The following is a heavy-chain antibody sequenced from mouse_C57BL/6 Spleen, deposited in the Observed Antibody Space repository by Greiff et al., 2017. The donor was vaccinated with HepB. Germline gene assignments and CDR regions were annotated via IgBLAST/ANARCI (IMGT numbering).Heavy chain of an antibody. CDR2: IRNKANGYTT. J-gene: IGHJ1*03. CDR3: ARGEDSKYWYFDV. CDR1: GFTFTDYY. V-gene: IGHV7-3*01. Sequence: EVQLVESGGGLVQPGGSLSLSCAASGFTFTDYYMSWVRQPPGKALEWLGFIRNKANGYTTEYSASVKGRFTISRDNSQSILYLQMNALRAEDSATYYGARGEDSKYWYFDVWGTGTTVTVSS. D-gene: IGHD2-5*01.